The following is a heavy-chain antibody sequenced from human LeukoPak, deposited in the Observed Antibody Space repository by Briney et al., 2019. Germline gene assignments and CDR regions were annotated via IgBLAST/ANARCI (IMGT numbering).Heavy chain of an antibody. J-gene: IGHJ4*02. CDR1: GFTFTSSA. V-gene: IGHV1-58*01. CDR2: IVVGSGNT. Sequence: GASVKVSCKASGFTFTSSAVQWVRQARGQRLEWIGWIVVGSGNTNYAQKFQERVTITRDMSTSTAHMELSSLRSEDTAVYYCAARGYSYGTTFDYWGQGTLVTVSS. D-gene: IGHD5-18*01. CDR3: AARGYSYGTTFDY.